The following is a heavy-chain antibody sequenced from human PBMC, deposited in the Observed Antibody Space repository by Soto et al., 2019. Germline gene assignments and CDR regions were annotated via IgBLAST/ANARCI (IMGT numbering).Heavy chain of an antibody. CDR3: ARQRAEFIYGMDV. V-gene: IGHV5-51*01. Sequence: EXLKISCKCSGYXFTSYWLVWVRHMPGKGLEWMGIIYPGYSDTRYSPSLQGQVTISADKSISTAYLQWISLKASDTAMYYCARQRAEFIYGMDVWGQGTTVTVS. CDR2: IYPGYSDT. CDR1: GYXFTSYW. J-gene: IGHJ6*02.